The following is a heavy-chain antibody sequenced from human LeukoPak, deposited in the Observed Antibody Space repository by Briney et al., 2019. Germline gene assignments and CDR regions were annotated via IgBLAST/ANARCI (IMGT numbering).Heavy chain of an antibody. D-gene: IGHD1-1*01. Sequence: PSETLSLTCTVSGGSLSSSSYYWGWIRQPPGKGLEWIGSIYYSGSTYYNPSLKSRVTISVDTSKNQFSLRLTSVTAADTAVYFCARVEAATTNPRFDFWGQGTLVTVFS. J-gene: IGHJ4*02. CDR1: GGSLSSSSYY. V-gene: IGHV4-39*07. CDR2: IYYSGST. CDR3: ARVEAATTNPRFDF.